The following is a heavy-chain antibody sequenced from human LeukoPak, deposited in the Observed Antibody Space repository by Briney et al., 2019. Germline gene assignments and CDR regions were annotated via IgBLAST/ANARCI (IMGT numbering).Heavy chain of an antibody. CDR2: IYRDGNT. Sequence: PSETLSLTCVVSGGSISSGNWWSWARQSPEKGLEWIGEIYRDGNTNYNPSLKSRATISVDTSNNQFSLKLTSVTAADTAMYYCGRNGAYCIDYWGHGTLVTVSS. CDR1: GGSISSGNW. V-gene: IGHV4-4*02. J-gene: IGHJ4*01. CDR3: GRNGAYCIDY. D-gene: IGHD2-8*01.